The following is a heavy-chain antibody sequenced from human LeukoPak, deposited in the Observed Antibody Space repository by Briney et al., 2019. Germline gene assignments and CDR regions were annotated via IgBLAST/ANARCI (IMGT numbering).Heavy chain of an antibody. CDR1: GSTFSSYA. J-gene: IGHJ6*02. Sequence: PGASLRLSCAASGSTFSSYAMSWVRQAPGKGLEWVSAISGSGGSTYYADSVKGRFTISRDNSKNTLYLQMNSLRAEDTAVYYCAKDPRIQLWFVRASGSYYGMDVWGQGTTVTVSS. CDR3: AKDPRIQLWFVRASGSYYGMDV. D-gene: IGHD5-18*01. V-gene: IGHV3-23*01. CDR2: ISGSGGST.